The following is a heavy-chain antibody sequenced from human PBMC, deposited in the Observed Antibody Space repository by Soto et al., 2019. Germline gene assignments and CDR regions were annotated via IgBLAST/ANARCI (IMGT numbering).Heavy chain of an antibody. D-gene: IGHD6-6*01. V-gene: IGHV2-5*02. CDR3: AHRRPYSNSPEYFFDY. CDR2: IYWDDDK. J-gene: IGHJ4*02. Sequence: QITLKESGPTLVKPTQTLTLTCTFSGFSLSTSGVDVGWIRQPPGKALVWLALIYWDDDKRYSPSLKSRLTLTKDTSKNQVVLTMTNMDPLDTATYYCAHRRPYSNSPEYFFDYWGQGTLVTVSS. CDR1: GFSLSTSGVD.